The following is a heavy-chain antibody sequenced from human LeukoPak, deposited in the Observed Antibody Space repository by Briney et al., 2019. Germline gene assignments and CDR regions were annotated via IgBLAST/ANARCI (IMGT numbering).Heavy chain of an antibody. Sequence: PGGSLRLSCAASGFTFSSYAMSWVRQAPGKGLEWVSAISGSGGSTYYADSVKGRFTISRDNSKNTLYLQMNSLRAEDTAVYYCTGDIAAAGSFDYWGQGTLVTVSS. D-gene: IGHD6-13*01. CDR3: TGDIAAAGSFDY. V-gene: IGHV3-23*01. CDR2: ISGSGGST. J-gene: IGHJ4*02. CDR1: GFTFSSYA.